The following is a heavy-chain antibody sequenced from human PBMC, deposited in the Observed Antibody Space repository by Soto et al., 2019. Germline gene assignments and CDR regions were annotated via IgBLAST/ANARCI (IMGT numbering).Heavy chain of an antibody. J-gene: IGHJ4*02. CDR2: SSGSGGDT. D-gene: IGHD6-6*01. CDR3: AKGGRSSSGLYFDY. Sequence: EVQLLESGGGLVQPGGSLRLSCAASGFTFSSYAMNWVRQAPGKGLEWVSTSSGSGGDTYYADSVKGRFSISRDNSTYTLSLQMDSLRAEDTAVYYCAKGGRSSSGLYFDYWGQGTLVTVSS. CDR1: GFTFSSYA. V-gene: IGHV3-23*01.